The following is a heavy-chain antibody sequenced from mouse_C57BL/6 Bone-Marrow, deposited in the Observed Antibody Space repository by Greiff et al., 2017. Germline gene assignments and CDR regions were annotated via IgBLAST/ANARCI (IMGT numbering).Heavy chain of an antibody. J-gene: IGHJ4*01. CDR1: GYTFTNYW. CDR2: IYPGGGYT. CDR3: ARGYAMDY. Sequence: VKLLESGAELVRPGTSVKMSCKASGYTFTNYWIGWAKQRPGHGLEWIGDIYPGGGYTNYNEKFKGKTTLTADKSSSTAYMQFSSLTSEDSAIYYCARGYAMDYGGPGTSVTVSS. V-gene: IGHV1-63*01.